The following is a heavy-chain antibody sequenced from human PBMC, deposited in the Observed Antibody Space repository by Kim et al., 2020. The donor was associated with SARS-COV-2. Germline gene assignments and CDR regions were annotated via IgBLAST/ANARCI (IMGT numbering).Heavy chain of an antibody. J-gene: IGHJ4*02. CDR1: GFTFSSYG. Sequence: GGSLRLSCAASGFTFSSYGMHWVRQAPGNGLEWVAVIWYDGSNKYYADSVKGRFTISRDNSKNTLYLQMNSLRAEDTAVYYCARGVGSGSYYFDYWGQGTLVTVSS. V-gene: IGHV3-33*01. CDR2: IWYDGSNK. D-gene: IGHD3-10*01. CDR3: ARGVGSGSYYFDY.